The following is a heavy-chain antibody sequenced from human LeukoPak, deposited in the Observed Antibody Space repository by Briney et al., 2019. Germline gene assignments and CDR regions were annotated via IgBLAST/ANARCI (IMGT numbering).Heavy chain of an antibody. CDR1: GGSISSGGYY. D-gene: IGHD4-11*01. J-gene: IGHJ4*02. Sequence: SETLCLTCTVSGGSISSGGYYWSWIRQHPGKGLEWIGYIYYSGSTYYNPSLKSRVTISVDTSKNQFSLKLSSVTAADAAVYYCAAMTTVTLFDYWGQGTLVTVSS. CDR3: AAMTTVTLFDY. V-gene: IGHV4-31*03. CDR2: IYYSGST.